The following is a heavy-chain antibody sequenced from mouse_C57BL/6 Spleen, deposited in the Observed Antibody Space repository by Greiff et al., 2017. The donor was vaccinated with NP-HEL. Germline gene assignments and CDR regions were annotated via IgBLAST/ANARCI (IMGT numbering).Heavy chain of an antibody. CDR1: GYTFTSYW. V-gene: IGHV1-64*01. Sequence: VQLQQPGAELVKPGASVKLSCKASGYTFTSYWMHWVKQRPGQGLEWIGMIHPNSGSTNYNEKFKSKATLTVDKSSSTAYMQLSSLTSEDSAVYYCARWLLRRYFDYWGQGTTLTVSS. CDR2: IHPNSGST. CDR3: ARWLLRRYFDY. J-gene: IGHJ2*01. D-gene: IGHD2-3*01.